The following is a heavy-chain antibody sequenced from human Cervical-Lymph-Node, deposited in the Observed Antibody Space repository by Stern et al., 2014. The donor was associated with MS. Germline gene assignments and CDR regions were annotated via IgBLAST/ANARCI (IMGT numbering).Heavy chain of an antibody. D-gene: IGHD4-17*01. J-gene: IGHJ3*01. V-gene: IGHV1-69*14. CDR2: IIPIFDTP. Sequence: QVQLVQSGAEVKKPGSSVNVSCKASGGTFTSFSINWVRQVPRQSLEWMGGIIPIFDTPSLAQKFQGRVTITADSSTSTVYMALNSLRSDDTAVYDCVLPSKVTTAAFDVWGRGTMVTVSS. CDR3: VLPSKVTTAAFDV. CDR1: GGTFTSFS.